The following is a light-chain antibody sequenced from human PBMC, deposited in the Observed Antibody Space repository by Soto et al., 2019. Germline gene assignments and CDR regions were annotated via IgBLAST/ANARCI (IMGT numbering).Light chain of an antibody. Sequence: QSVLTQPASVSGSPGQSITISCTGTSXDVGGYNYVSWYQQHPGKAPKLMIYEVSNRPSGVSNRFSGSKSGNTASLTISGLQAEDEADYYCSSYTSSSTLENVFGTGTKV. V-gene: IGLV2-14*01. J-gene: IGLJ1*01. CDR2: EVS. CDR3: SSYTSSSTLENV. CDR1: SXDVGGYNY.